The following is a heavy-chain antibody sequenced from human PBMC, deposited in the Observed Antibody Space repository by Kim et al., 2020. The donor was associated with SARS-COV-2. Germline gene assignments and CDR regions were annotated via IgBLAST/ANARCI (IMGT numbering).Heavy chain of an antibody. J-gene: IGHJ6*02. V-gene: IGHV3-9*01. Sequence: AYSVKGRFTISRDNAKSSLYLQMNRLRAEDTALYYCAKGVATGRYYAMDVWGQGTTVTVSS. D-gene: IGHD5-12*01. CDR3: AKGVATGRYYAMDV.